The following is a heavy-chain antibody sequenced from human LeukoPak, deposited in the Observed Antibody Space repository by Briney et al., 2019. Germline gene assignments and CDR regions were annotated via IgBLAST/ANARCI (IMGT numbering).Heavy chain of an antibody. Sequence: GASVTVSCKPSGYTFNSYDINWVRQATGQGLEWMGWMNPNSGNTGYAQKFQGRVTMTKNNSISTAYMELSSLRSEDTAVYYCARALSWTTESYYYMDVWGKGTTVTVSS. CDR3: ARALSWTTESYYYMDV. J-gene: IGHJ6*03. CDR2: MNPNSGNT. D-gene: IGHD3/OR15-3a*01. V-gene: IGHV1-8*01. CDR1: GYTFNSYD.